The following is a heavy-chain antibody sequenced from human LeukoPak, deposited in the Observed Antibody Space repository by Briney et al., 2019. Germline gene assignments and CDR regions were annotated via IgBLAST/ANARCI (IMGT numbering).Heavy chain of an antibody. CDR1: GDSISSSY. D-gene: IGHD3-22*01. V-gene: IGHV4-59*01. CDR2: VHYTGKT. J-gene: IGHJ4*02. Sequence: SETLSLTCTVSGDSISSSYWSWIRQPPGKRLEWVGYVHYTGKTNYNPSLNNRATISVDMSKNQFSLTLTSVTVADTAMYYCARGYYDRSGSSNPFDSWGQETLVTVSA. CDR3: ARGYYDRSGSSNPFDS.